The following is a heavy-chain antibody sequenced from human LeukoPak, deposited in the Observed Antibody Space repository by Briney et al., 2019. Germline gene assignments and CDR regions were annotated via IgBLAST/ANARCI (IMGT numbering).Heavy chain of an antibody. D-gene: IGHD2-15*01. CDR3: VRSGYCYGGTCHSGAFDI. Sequence: ASVKVSCKASGYTFTSYGISWVRQAPGQGPEWMGWISAYNGNTNFAQKLQGRITMTTDTSTSTAYMELRSLRSDDTAVYYCVRSGYCYGGTCHSGAFDIWGQGTVVTVSS. CDR2: ISAYNGNT. J-gene: IGHJ3*02. V-gene: IGHV1-18*01. CDR1: GYTFTSYG.